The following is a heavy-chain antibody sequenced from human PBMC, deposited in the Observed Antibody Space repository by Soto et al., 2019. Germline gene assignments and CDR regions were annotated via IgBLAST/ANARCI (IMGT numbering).Heavy chain of an antibody. CDR1: GGTFSSYA. Sequence: GASVKVSCKASGGTFSSYAISWVRQAPGQGLEWMGGIIPIFGTANYAQKFQGRVTITADESTSTAYMELSSLRSEDTAVYYCARGSSSSDYDYYYYYGMDVWGQGTTVTVSS. J-gene: IGHJ6*02. D-gene: IGHD6-6*01. CDR3: ARGSSSSDYDYYYYYGMDV. CDR2: IIPIFGTA. V-gene: IGHV1-69*13.